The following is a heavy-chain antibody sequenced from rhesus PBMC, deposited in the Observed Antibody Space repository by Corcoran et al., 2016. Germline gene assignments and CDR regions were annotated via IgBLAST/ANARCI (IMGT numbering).Heavy chain of an antibody. CDR3: ARGYCIGSDCYAYFDY. V-gene: IGHV1-111*02. CDR2: VDPEDGEA. D-gene: IGHD2-21*01. CDR1: GHTFTDYY. J-gene: IGHJ4*01. Sequence: EVQLVQSGAEVKKPGASVKISCKASGHTFTDYYVHWVRQAPGKGLEWMGRVDPEDGEAIHAQKFQDRVTITADTSTDTAYMELSSLRSEDTAVYYCARGYCIGSDCYAYFDYWGQGVLVAVSS.